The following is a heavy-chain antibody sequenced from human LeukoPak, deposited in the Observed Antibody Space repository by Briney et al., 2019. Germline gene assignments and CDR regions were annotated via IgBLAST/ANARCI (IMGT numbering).Heavy chain of an antibody. Sequence: PSETLSLTCTVSGGSISSSSYYWGWIRQPPGTGMEWIGYIYYYGSTNYNPSLKSRVTISVDTSENQFSLRLTSVTAADTAVYYCVRLRGSSGPIDHWGQGTLVTVSS. V-gene: IGHV4-61*05. J-gene: IGHJ4*02. D-gene: IGHD3-22*01. CDR1: GGSISSSSYY. CDR2: IYYYGST. CDR3: VRLRGSSGPIDH.